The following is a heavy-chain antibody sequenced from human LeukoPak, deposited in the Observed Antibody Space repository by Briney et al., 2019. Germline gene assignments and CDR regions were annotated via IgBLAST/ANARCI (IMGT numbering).Heavy chain of an antibody. Sequence: ASVKVSCKASGYTFTSYYMRWVRQAPGQGLEWMGIINPSGGSTSYAQKFQGRVTMTRDTSTSTVYMELRSLRSDDTAVYYCARDPATYNWNDVDYFDYWGQGTLVTVSS. CDR3: ARDPATYNWNDVDYFDY. CDR1: GYTFTSYY. D-gene: IGHD1-1*01. V-gene: IGHV1-46*01. J-gene: IGHJ4*02. CDR2: INPSGGST.